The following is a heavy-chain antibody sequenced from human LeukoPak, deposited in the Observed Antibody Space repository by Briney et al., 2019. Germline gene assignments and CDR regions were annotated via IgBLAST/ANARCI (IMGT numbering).Heavy chain of an antibody. CDR3: AKRRSTVTTVDS. J-gene: IGHJ4*02. CDR1: GFTFSNFA. V-gene: IGHV3-23*01. Sequence: GGSLRLSCAASGFTFSNFAMTWVRQAPGQGLEWVSAISTNGGTTYYADSVRGRFTISRDNSKNTVYVQMNSLRAEDTAVYYCAKRRSTVTTVDSWGQGTLVTASS. D-gene: IGHD4-17*01. CDR2: ISTNGGTT.